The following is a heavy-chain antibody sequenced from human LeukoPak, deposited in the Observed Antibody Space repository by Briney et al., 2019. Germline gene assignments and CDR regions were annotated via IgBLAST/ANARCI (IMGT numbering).Heavy chain of an antibody. CDR2: IYYSGST. V-gene: IGHV4-30-4*01. J-gene: IGHJ6*04. CDR1: GGSISSGDYY. CDR3: ARGFCRGGSCYSLHYYYGMDV. D-gene: IGHD2-15*01. Sequence: SQTLSLTCTVSGGSISSGDYYWSWIRQPPGKGLEWIGYIYYSGSTYYNPSLKSRVTISVDTSKNQFSLKLSSVTAADTAVYYCARGFCRGGSCYSLHYYYGMDVWGKGTTVTVSS.